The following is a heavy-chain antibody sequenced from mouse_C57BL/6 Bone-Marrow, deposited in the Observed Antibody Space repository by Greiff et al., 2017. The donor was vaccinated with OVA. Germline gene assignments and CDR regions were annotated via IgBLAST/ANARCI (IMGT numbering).Heavy chain of an antibody. CDR2: IDPEDGET. J-gene: IGHJ3*01. Sequence: EVQLVEPGAELVKPGASVKLSCTASGFNIKDYYMHWVKQRTEQGLEWIGRIDPEDGETKYAPKFKGKATITADTSSNTAYLQLSSLTSEYTAVYYCSSYEDGNFAWLAYWAQATLVTVSA. D-gene: IGHD2-1*01. V-gene: IGHV14-2*01. CDR3: SSYEDGNFAWLAY. CDR1: GFNIKDYY.